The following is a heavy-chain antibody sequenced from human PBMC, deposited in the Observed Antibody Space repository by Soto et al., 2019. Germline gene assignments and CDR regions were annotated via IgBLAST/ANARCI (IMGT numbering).Heavy chain of an antibody. V-gene: IGHV4-31*03. CDR3: AREQWGFDS. CDR1: GGSITTNGHY. D-gene: IGHD6-19*01. J-gene: IGHJ4*02. CDR2: IYYTGNS. Sequence: QVQLQESGPELVKPSQTLSLTCSVSGGSITTNGHYWTWIRQHPGQGLEWIAYIYYTGNSYLNPSLKSRLSISVDTSKNQFSLELRSVTAADTAVYYCAREQWGFDSWGQGPRVTVSS.